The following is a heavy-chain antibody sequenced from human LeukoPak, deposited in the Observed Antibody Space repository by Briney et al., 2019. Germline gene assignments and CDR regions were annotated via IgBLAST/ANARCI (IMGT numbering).Heavy chain of an antibody. D-gene: IGHD3-3*01. CDR3: AKDGGSYDFWSGPRGGYYYMDV. J-gene: IGHJ6*03. Sequence: GGSLRLSCAASGFTFSSYAMSWVRQAPGKGLEWVSAISGSGGSTYYADSVKGRFTISRDNSKNTLYLQTNSLRAEDTAVYYCAKDGGSYDFWSGPRGGYYYMDVWGKGTTVTVSS. CDR2: ISGSGGST. V-gene: IGHV3-23*01. CDR1: GFTFSSYA.